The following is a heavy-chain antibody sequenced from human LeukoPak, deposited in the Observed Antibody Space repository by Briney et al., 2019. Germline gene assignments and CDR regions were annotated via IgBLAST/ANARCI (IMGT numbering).Heavy chain of an antibody. CDR2: IYYSGST. Sequence: SSQTLSLTCTVSGGSISSGGYYWSWIRQHPGKGLERIGYIYYSGSTYYNPSLKSRVTISVDTSKNQFSLKLSSVTAADTAVYYCARDPNYGDYGMDVWGQGTTVTVSS. J-gene: IGHJ6*02. V-gene: IGHV4-31*03. D-gene: IGHD4-17*01. CDR3: ARDPNYGDYGMDV. CDR1: GGSISSGGYY.